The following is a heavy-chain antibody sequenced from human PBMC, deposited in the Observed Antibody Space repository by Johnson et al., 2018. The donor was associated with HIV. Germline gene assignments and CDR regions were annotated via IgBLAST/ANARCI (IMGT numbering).Heavy chain of an antibody. D-gene: IGHD5-18*01. J-gene: IGHJ3*01. CDR3: ARESTAWGGDYVGYGLDV. CDR1: GFTFKDYY. CDR2: IRSSGSTK. V-gene: IGHV3-11*04. Sequence: QLVESGGGLVKPGGSLRLSCAASGFTFKDYYMNWVRQTPGKGLEWVSHIRSSGSTKYYADSVKGRFTISRDNAKKTLYLEMNSLRVDDTAVYYCARESTAWGGDYVGYGLDVWVQGTLVAVSS.